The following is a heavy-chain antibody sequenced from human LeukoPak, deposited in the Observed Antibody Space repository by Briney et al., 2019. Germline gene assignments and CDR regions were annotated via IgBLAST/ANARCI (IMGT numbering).Heavy chain of an antibody. V-gene: IGHV3-48*04. J-gene: IGHJ4*02. CDR3: TTDRELELRYRLDY. D-gene: IGHD1-7*01. Sequence: GGSLRLSCAASGFTFSSYSMNWVRQAPGKGLEWVSYISSSGSTIYYADSVKGRFTISRDNAKNSLYLQMNSLRAEDTAVYYCTTDRELELRYRLDYWSQGTLVTVSS. CDR1: GFTFSSYS. CDR2: ISSSGSTI.